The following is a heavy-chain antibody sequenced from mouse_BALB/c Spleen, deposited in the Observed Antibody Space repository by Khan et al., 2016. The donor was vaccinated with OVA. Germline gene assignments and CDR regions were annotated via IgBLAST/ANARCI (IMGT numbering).Heavy chain of an antibody. CDR1: GFSLTGYG. CDR3: ARAYYGNYREAMDY. Sequence: QVQLKESGPGLVAPSQSLSITCTVSGFSLTGYGVNWVRQPPGKGLEWLGMIWGDGSTDYNSALKSRLSISNDNSKSQVFLKMNSLQTDDTARYYGARAYYGNYREAMDYWGQGTSVTVSS. CDR2: IWGDGST. J-gene: IGHJ4*01. D-gene: IGHD2-10*01. V-gene: IGHV2-6-7*01.